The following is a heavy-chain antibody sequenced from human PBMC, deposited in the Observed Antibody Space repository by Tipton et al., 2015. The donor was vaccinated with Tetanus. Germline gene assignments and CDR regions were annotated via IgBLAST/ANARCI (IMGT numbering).Heavy chain of an antibody. CDR2: VFYSGST. V-gene: IGHV4-59*01. D-gene: IGHD3-10*01. CDR3: ARDRDYYGSGSRGMDV. Sequence: CSLSGGSISSYYWSWVRQPPGKGLEWLGYVFYSGSTDLNPSLKSRVTISVDTSNNLFSLKLTSVTTADTAVYYCARDRDYYGSGSRGMDVWGQGTRVTVSS. CDR1: GGSISSYY. J-gene: IGHJ6*02.